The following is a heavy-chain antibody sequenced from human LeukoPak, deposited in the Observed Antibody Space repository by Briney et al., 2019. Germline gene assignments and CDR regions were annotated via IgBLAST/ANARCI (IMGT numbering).Heavy chain of an antibody. D-gene: IGHD6-19*01. Sequence: ASVKVSCKASGYTFTGYYMHWVRQAPGQGLEWMGWINPNSGGTNYAQKFQGRVTVTRDTSISTAYMELSGLRSDDTAVYYCARVGRESSTGWLDYWGQGTLVTVSS. V-gene: IGHV1-2*02. CDR1: GYTFTGYY. CDR2: INPNSGGT. CDR3: ARVGRESSTGWLDY. J-gene: IGHJ4*02.